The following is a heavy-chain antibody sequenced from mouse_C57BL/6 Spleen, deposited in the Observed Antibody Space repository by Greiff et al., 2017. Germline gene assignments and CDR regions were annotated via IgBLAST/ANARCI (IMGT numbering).Heavy chain of an antibody. CDR3: ARERRMDY. CDR1: GYTFTSHW. V-gene: IGHV1-56*01. CDR2: IFPGSGST. Sequence: VQLQQSGPELVRPGASVKISCTAPGYTFTSHWMQWVRQRPGQGLEWIGEIFPGSGSTYYNEKFKGKATRTVDTASSTAYLQRSSLTSEDSAVYFCARERRMDYWGQGTSVTVSS. J-gene: IGHJ4*01.